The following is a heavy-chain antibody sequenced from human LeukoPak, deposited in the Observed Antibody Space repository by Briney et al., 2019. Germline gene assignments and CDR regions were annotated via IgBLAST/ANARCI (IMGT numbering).Heavy chain of an antibody. CDR1: GYTFTSYD. CDR2: VSPNSANT. V-gene: IGHV1-8*01. J-gene: IGHJ4*02. Sequence: ASVKVSCTASGYTFTSYDVNWVRQATGQGLEWMGWVSPNSANTAYAQKFQGRVTMTRNTSISTAYMELSSLRSEDTAVYYRAIKLSSGGYWGQGTLVTVSS. CDR3: AIKLSSGGY. D-gene: IGHD3-22*01.